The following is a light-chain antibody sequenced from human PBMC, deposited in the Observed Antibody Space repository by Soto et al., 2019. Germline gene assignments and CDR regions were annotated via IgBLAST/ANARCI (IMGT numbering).Light chain of an antibody. V-gene: IGKV1-39*01. Sequence: DIQMTQSPSSLSVSVGDRVTITCRASQSISRCLNWYQQKPRKATRLLMYAASSLQGGVPSRFSGSASGTDFTLTISSLQPEDFATYYCQQVYSTPLTFGQGTKVEIK. CDR3: QQVYSTPLT. J-gene: IGKJ1*01. CDR2: AAS. CDR1: QSISRC.